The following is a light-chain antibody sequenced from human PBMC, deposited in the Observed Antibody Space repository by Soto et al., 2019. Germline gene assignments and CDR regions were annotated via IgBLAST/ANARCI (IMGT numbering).Light chain of an antibody. CDR1: QSVSSSY. J-gene: IGKJ2*01. V-gene: IGKV3-20*01. Sequence: EIVLTQSPGTLSLSPGERATLSCRASQSVSSSYLAWYQQKPGQAPRLLIYGASSRATGIPDRFSGSGSGTDFTLTIPRLEPEDFAVYYCQQYGSSPYTFGQGTKVAIK. CDR2: GAS. CDR3: QQYGSSPYT.